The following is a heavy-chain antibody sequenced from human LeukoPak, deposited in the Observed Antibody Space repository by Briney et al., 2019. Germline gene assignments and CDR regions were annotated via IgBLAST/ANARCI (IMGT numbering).Heavy chain of an antibody. J-gene: IGHJ5*02. CDR3: AREDGPDIVVVVAATPSNNWFDP. D-gene: IGHD2-15*01. Sequence: GGSLRLSCAASGFTFNSYSMNWVRQAPGKGLEWVSSISGSNSYIYYADSMKGRFTISRDNSKNTLYLQMNSLRAEDTAVYYCAREDGPDIVVVVAATPSNNWFDPWGQGTLVTVSS. CDR2: ISGSNSYI. V-gene: IGHV3-21*01. CDR1: GFTFNSYS.